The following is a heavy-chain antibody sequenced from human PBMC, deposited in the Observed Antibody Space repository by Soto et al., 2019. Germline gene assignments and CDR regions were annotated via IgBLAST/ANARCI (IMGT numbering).Heavy chain of an antibody. D-gene: IGHD3-10*01. CDR3: ATWFGQLGAY. V-gene: IGHV3-7*05. J-gene: IGHJ4*02. CDR2: IKQDESEI. CDR1: GFTFSAYW. Sequence: EVQLVESGGGLVQPGGSLRLSCAASGFTFSAYWMSWVRQAPGKGLEWLADIKQDESEIHYVDSVKGRFTISRDNAKNCLYLQMKSLRADDTAVYYCATWFGQLGAYWGQGTLVTVSS.